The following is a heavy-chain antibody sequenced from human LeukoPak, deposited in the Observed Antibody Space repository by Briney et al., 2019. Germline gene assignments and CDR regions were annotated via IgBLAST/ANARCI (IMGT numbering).Heavy chain of an antibody. CDR1: GFTFDDYA. D-gene: IGHD3-9*01. CDR3: AKDQNRVYYDILTGYFYGMDI. J-gene: IGHJ6*02. V-gene: IGHV3-9*01. CDR2: ISWNSGSI. Sequence: PGGSLRLSCAASGFTFDDYAMHWVRQAPGKGLEWVSGISWNSGSIGYADSVKGRFTISRDNAKNSLYLQMNSLRAEDTALYYCAKDQNRVYYDILTGYFYGMDIWGQGTTVTVSS.